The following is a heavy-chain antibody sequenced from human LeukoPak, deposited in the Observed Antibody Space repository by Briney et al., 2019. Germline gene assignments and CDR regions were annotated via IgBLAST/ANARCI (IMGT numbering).Heavy chain of an antibody. Sequence: PGRSLRLSCAASGFTFSSYAMHWVRQAPGKGLEWVAVISYDGSNKYYADSAKGRFTISRDNSKNTLYLQMNSLRAEDTAVYYCARSGLDAINYYGMDVWGQGTTVTVSS. CDR2: ISYDGSNK. V-gene: IGHV3-30-3*01. CDR1: GFTFSSYA. CDR3: ARSGLDAINYYGMDV. D-gene: IGHD3-10*01. J-gene: IGHJ6*02.